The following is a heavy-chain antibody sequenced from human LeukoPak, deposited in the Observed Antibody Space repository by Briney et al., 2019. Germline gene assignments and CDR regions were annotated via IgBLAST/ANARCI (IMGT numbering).Heavy chain of an antibody. Sequence: SETLSLTCTVSGGSISSSSYYWGWIRQPPGKGLEWIGSIYYSGSTYYNPSLKSRVTISVDTSKNQFSLKLSSVTAADTAVYYCARDFRAYGDPYFDYWGQGTLVTVSS. J-gene: IGHJ4*02. CDR1: GGSISSSSYY. D-gene: IGHD4-17*01. V-gene: IGHV4-39*07. CDR2: IYYSGST. CDR3: ARDFRAYGDPYFDY.